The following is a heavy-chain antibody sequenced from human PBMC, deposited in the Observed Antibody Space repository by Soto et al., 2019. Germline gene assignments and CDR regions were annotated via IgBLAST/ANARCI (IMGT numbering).Heavy chain of an antibody. Sequence: SVKVSCKTSGGTFSNYAISWVRQAPGQGLEWMGGIIPIFETGNNAQKFQDRLTVTADESTSTVYMELSSLRYEDTAIYYCTRERGGQYCGGDTCYSRLFDHWGQGTLVTVSS. CDR1: GGTFSNYA. V-gene: IGHV1-69*13. CDR3: TRERGGQYCGGDTCYSRLFDH. CDR2: IIPIFETG. J-gene: IGHJ4*02. D-gene: IGHD2-15*01.